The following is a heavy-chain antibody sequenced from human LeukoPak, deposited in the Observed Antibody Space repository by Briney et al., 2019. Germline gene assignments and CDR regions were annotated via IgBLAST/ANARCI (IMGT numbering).Heavy chain of an antibody. CDR1: GVTFRCYV. CDR2: ISGSGGGT. Sequence: GGSLRLSCEAWGVTFRCYVLSGVGQARWKGAEGGSGISGSGGGTYYADSVKGRFAITRDNSKNSLYLQMNSLRAEDTAVYYCVQEGPRGLAFDIWGQGTKVTVSS. V-gene: IGHV3-23*01. J-gene: IGHJ3*02. CDR3: VQEGPRGLAFDI.